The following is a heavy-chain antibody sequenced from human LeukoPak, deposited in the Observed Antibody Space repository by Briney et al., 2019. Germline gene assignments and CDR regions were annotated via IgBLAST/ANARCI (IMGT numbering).Heavy chain of an antibody. CDR3: ARGRTTVTTDYMDV. CDR2: IYTSAST. D-gene: IGHD4-11*01. J-gene: IGHJ6*03. V-gene: IGHV4-4*07. Sequence: SETLSLTCTVSGGSISSYYWNWIRQPAGKGLEWIGRIYTSASTNYNSSLRSRVTMSVHASKDQFSLKLSSVTAADTAVYYCARGRTTVTTDYMDVWGKGTTVTVSS. CDR1: GGSISSYY.